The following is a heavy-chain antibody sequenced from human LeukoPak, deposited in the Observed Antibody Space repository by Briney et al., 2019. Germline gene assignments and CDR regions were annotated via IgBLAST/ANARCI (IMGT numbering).Heavy chain of an antibody. CDR1: GGSFSGYY. CDR2: INHSGST. D-gene: IGHD3-10*01. CDR3: AREAQRQRRWFGDLKYGGAFDI. J-gene: IGHJ3*02. Sequence: SETLSLTCAVYGGSFSGYYWSWIRQPPGKGLEWIGEINHSGSTNYNPSLKSRVTVSVDTSKNQFSLKLSSVTAADTAVYYCAREAQRQRRWFGDLKYGGAFDIWGQGTMVTVSS. V-gene: IGHV4-34*01.